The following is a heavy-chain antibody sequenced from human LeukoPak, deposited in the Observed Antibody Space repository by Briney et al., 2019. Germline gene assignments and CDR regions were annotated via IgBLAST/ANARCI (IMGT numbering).Heavy chain of an antibody. D-gene: IGHD3-10*01. CDR3: AREMAYYYGSGSYSSSTYYYYYYMDV. CDR1: GGSFSGYY. V-gene: IGHV4-34*01. J-gene: IGHJ6*03. Sequence: SETLSLTCAVYGGSFSGYYWSWIRQPPGKGLEWIGEINHSGSTNYNPSLKSRVTISVDTSKNQFSLKLSSVTAADTAVYYCAREMAYYYGSGSYSSSTYYYYYYMDVWGKGTTVTVSS. CDR2: INHSGST.